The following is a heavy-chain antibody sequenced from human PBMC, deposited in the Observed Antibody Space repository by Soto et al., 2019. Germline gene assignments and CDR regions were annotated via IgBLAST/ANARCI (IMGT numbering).Heavy chain of an antibody. V-gene: IGHV3-30*03. CDR3: ASGEGKNGHDTRFAH. CDR1: GVTFTNHG. Sequence: QMHLVESGGGLVQPAMSLRLSCAVSGVTFTNHGIHWVRQAPGKGLEWVADISYNGIDKWYVDSVKGRFTISRDNFGDKAYMRMSGPRPEDTAVYNCASGEGKNGHDTRFAHWGKGTLATVSS. CDR2: ISYNGIDK. D-gene: IGHD5-12*01. J-gene: IGHJ4*02.